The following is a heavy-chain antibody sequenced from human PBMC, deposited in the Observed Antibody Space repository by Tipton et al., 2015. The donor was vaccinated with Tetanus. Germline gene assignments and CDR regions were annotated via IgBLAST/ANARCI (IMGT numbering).Heavy chain of an antibody. CDR2: MYNSGNT. D-gene: IGHD2-8*01. CDR3: ARGMVSWGIFPY. CDR1: GGSISSYH. Sequence: TLSLTCTVSGGSISSYHWSWIRQPPGKGLEWIGYMYNSGNTKYNPSLKSRITISVDTSKDQFSLKLSSVTAADTAVYYCARGMVSWGIFPYWGQGTLVTVSS. J-gene: IGHJ4*02. V-gene: IGHV4-59*01.